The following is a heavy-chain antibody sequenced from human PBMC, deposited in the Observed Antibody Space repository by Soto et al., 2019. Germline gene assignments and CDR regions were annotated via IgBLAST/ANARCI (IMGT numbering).Heavy chain of an antibody. V-gene: IGHV1-3*05. CDR1: GYTFTSYA. D-gene: IGHD2-21*02. CDR2: INAGNGNT. CDR3: ARSIVVVTALDY. J-gene: IGHJ4*02. Sequence: QVQLVQSGAEEKKPGASVKVSCKASGYTFTSYAMHWVRQAPGQRLEWMGWINAGNGNTKYSQKFQGRVTITRDTSASRAYMELSSLRSEDTAVYYCARSIVVVTALDYGGQGTLVTVSA.